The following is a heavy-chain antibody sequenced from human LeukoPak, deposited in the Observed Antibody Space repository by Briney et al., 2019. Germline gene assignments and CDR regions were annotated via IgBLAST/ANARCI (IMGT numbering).Heavy chain of an antibody. CDR2: ISYDGSNK. V-gene: IGHV3-30-3*01. CDR3: ARESYDSSSYYGGSDAFDI. J-gene: IGHJ3*02. Sequence: GGSLRLSCAASGFTFSSYAMHWVRQAPGKGLEWVAVISYDGSNKYYADSVKGRFTISRDNSKNTLYLQMNSLRAEDTAVYYCARESYDSSSYYGGSDAFDIWGQGTMVTVSS. D-gene: IGHD3-22*01. CDR1: GFTFSSYA.